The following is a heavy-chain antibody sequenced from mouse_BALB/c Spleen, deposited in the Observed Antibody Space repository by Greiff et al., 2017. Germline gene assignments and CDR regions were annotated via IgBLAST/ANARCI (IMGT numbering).Heavy chain of an antibody. D-gene: IGHD2-1*01. Sequence: VKLVESGAELAKPGASVKMSCKASGYTFTSYWMHWVKQRPGQGLEWIGYINPSTGYTEYNQKFKDKATLTADKSSSTAYMQLSSLTSEDSAVYYCARSRGNYVRAMDYWGQGTSVTVSS. CDR3: ARSRGNYVRAMDY. V-gene: IGHV1-7*01. CDR2: INPSTGYT. CDR1: GYTFTSYW. J-gene: IGHJ4*01.